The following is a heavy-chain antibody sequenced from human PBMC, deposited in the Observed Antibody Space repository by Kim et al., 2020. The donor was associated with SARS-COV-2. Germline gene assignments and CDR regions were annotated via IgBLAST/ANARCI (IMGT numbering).Heavy chain of an antibody. V-gene: IGHV4-4*09. D-gene: IGHD6-19*01. J-gene: IGHJ3*01. CDR3: ARRPRLEHDGFDV. Sequence: TYNPSLQSRVTISVDTSKNQFSLRLTSLTAADTAVYYCARRPRLEHDGFDVWGQGTKVTVSS.